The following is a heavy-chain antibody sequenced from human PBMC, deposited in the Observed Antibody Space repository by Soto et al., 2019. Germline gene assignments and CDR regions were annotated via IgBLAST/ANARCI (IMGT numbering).Heavy chain of an antibody. Sequence: PGGSLRLSCAASGFTVSSNYMSWVRQAPGKGLEWVSVIYSGGSTYYADSVKGRFTISRDNSKNTLYLQMNSLRAEDTAVYYCARPRRDGYNKYYFDYWGQGTLVTVSS. CDR1: GFTVSSNY. CDR3: ARPRRDGYNKYYFDY. D-gene: IGHD5-12*01. CDR2: IYSGGST. J-gene: IGHJ4*02. V-gene: IGHV3-53*01.